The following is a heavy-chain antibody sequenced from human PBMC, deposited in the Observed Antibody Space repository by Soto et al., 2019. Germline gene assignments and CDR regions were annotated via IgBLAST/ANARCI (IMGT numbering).Heavy chain of an antibody. CDR2: IDPTDSFT. Sequence: GESLKISCKASGYKFTTFWLNWVRQTPGKGLEWLGRIDPTDSFTNYSPPFEGHVTISVDRSISTAYLQWNSLQASDTAIYYCARPASGGSRDAFDVWGQGTTVTV. J-gene: IGHJ3*01. D-gene: IGHD2-15*01. V-gene: IGHV5-10-1*01. CDR3: ARPASGGSRDAFDV. CDR1: GYKFTTFW.